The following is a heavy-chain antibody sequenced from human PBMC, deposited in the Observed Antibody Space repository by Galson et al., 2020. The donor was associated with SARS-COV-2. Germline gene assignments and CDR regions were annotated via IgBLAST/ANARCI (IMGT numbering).Heavy chain of an antibody. V-gene: IGHV3-66*02. CDR2: IYSGGGT. Sequence: QLGEYMKISCAASGFTVSSNYMSWVRQAPGKGLEWVSVIYSGGGTYYADSVKGRFTISRDNSKNTLYLQMNSLRVEDTAVYYCARAQSGGSRYYYYYMDVWGKGTTVTISS. CDR3: ARAQSGGSRYYYYYMDV. D-gene: IGHD2-15*01. CDR1: GFTVSSNY. J-gene: IGHJ6*03.